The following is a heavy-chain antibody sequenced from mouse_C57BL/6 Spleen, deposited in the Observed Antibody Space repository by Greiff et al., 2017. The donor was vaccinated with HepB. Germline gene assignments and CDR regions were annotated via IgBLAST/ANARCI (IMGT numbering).Heavy chain of an antibody. D-gene: IGHD1-1*01. CDR2: INPGSGGT. Sequence: QVQLKESGAELVRPGTSVKVSCKASGYAFTNYLIEWVKQRPGQGLEWIGVINPGSGGTNYNEKFKGKATLTADKSSSTAYMQLSSLTSEDSAVYCCAREDYYGRHFDYWGQGTTLTVSS. J-gene: IGHJ2*01. CDR1: GYAFTNYL. CDR3: AREDYYGRHFDY. V-gene: IGHV1-54*01.